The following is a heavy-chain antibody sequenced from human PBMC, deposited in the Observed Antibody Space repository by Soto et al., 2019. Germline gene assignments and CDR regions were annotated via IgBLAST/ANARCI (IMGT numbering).Heavy chain of an antibody. D-gene: IGHD3-16*02. CDR1: GGSISSYY. CDR2: IYYSGST. Sequence: SETLSLTCTVSGGSISSYYWSWIRQPPGKGLEWIGYIYYSGSTNYNPSLKSRVTISVDTSKNQFSLKLSFVTAADTAVYYCARQIDQYDYIWGSYRNDAFDIWGQGTMVTVSS. CDR3: ARQIDQYDYIWGSYRNDAFDI. V-gene: IGHV4-59*08. J-gene: IGHJ3*02.